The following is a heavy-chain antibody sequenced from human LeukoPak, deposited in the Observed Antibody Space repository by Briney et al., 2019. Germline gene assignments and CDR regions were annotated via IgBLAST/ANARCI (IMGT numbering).Heavy chain of an antibody. CDR3: AKGGGILDYYYGMDV. D-gene: IGHD3-16*01. Sequence: GGSLRLSCAASGFTFDDYAMHWVRQAPGKGLEWVSLISWDGGSTYYADSVKGRFTISRDNSKNSLYLQMNSLRAEDTALYYCAKGGGILDYYYGMDVWGQGTTVTVSS. CDR2: ISWDGGST. J-gene: IGHJ6*02. CDR1: GFTFDDYA. V-gene: IGHV3-43D*03.